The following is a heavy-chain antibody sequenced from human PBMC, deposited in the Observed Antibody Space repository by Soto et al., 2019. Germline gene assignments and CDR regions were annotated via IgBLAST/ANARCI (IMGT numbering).Heavy chain of an antibody. V-gene: IGHV4-34*01. CDR1: GGSCSGYY. J-gene: IGHJ5*02. CDR2: INHSGST. D-gene: IGHD6-25*01. Sequence: SETLSLTCAVYGGSCSGYYWSRIRQPPGKGLEWIGEINHSGSTNYNPSLKSRVTISVDTSKNQFSLKLSSVTAADTAVYYCARGYSSEVWFDPWGQGTLVTVSS. CDR3: ARGYSSEVWFDP.